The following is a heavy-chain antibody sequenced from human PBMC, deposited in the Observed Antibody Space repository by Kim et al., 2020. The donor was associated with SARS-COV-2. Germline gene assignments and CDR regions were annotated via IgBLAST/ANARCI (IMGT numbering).Heavy chain of an antibody. CDR2: ISYDGSNK. CDR1: GFTFSSYG. J-gene: IGHJ4*02. D-gene: IGHD3-10*01. Sequence: GGSLRLSCAASGFTFSSYGMHWVRQAPGKGLEWVAVISYDGSNKYYADSVKGRFTISRDNSKNTLYLQMNSLRAEDTAVYYCAADYYGSGSYPFYWGQGTLVTVSS. CDR3: AADYYGSGSYPFY. V-gene: IGHV3-30*03.